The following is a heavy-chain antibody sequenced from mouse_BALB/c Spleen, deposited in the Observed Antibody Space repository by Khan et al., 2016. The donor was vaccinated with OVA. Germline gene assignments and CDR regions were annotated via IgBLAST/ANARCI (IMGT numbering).Heavy chain of an antibody. V-gene: IGHV3-2*02. J-gene: IGHJ2*01. D-gene: IGHD1-2*01. CDR2: ISYSDST. CDR3: ARTARIKY. Sequence: EVQLQESGPGLVKPSQSLSLTCTVTGYSITSGYGWNWIRQFPGNKLEWMGYISYSDSTNYNPSLNSRISITRDPSKNQFFLQLNSVTTEDTATYYCARTARIKYWGQGTTLTVSS. CDR1: GYSITSGYG.